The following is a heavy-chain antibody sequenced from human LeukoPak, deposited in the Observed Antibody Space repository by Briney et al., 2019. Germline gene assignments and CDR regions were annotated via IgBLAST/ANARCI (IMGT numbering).Heavy chain of an antibody. CDR3: ARATAMVTYFDD. Sequence: SETLSLTCAVSGGSISSDAYSWSWIRQPPGKGLEWIGYIFHSGSTYYNPSLKSRVTMSVDRSKHQFSLRLSSVTAADAAVYYCARATAMVTYFDDWGQGTLVTVSS. J-gene: IGHJ4*02. D-gene: IGHD5-18*01. CDR2: IFHSGST. V-gene: IGHV4-30-2*01. CDR1: GGSISSDAYS.